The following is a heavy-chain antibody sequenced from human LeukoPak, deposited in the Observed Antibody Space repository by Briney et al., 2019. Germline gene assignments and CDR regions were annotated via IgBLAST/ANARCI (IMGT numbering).Heavy chain of an antibody. V-gene: IGHV4-59*08. Sequence: SETLSLTCTVSGGSISMYYWSWIRQPPGKGLEWIGNIYYSGTSNYNPSLMSRVTMSVDTSKNQFSLKLSSVTAADTAVYYCARQRLRGYYDSSGDYFDYWGQGTLVTVSS. J-gene: IGHJ4*02. D-gene: IGHD3-22*01. CDR3: ARQRLRGYYDSSGDYFDY. CDR2: IYYSGTS. CDR1: GGSISMYY.